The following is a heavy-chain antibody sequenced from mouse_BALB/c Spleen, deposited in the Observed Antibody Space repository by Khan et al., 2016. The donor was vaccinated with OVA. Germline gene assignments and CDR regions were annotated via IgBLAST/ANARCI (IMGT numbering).Heavy chain of an antibody. J-gene: IGHJ2*01. CDR2: IYPGSGNS. CDR3: ARGDY. CDR1: GYTFTDYY. Sequence: QVQLQQSGAELARPGASVKLSCKASGYTFTDYYINWVKQRTGQGLEWVGEIYPGSGNSYYNEKFKGKATLTADKTYSTAYLQISSLTSEDSAVYICARGDYWGQGTTLTVSS. V-gene: IGHV1-77*01.